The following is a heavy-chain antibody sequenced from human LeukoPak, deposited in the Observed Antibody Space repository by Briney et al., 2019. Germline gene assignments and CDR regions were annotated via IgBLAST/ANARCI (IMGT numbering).Heavy chain of an antibody. CDR3: ARGAPHPYQNWFDP. J-gene: IGHJ5*02. Sequence: SETLSLTCTVSGGSISSSSYYWGWIRQPPGKGLEWIGSICYSGSTYYNPSLKSRVTISVDTSKNQFSLKLSSVTAADTAVYYCARGAPHPYQNWFDPWGQGTLVTVSS. CDR2: ICYSGST. CDR1: GGSISSSSYY. V-gene: IGHV4-39*01. D-gene: IGHD1-26*01.